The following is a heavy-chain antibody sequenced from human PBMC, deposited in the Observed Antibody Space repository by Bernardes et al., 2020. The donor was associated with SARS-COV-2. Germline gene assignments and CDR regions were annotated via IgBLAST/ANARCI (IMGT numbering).Heavy chain of an antibody. CDR3: ARELVVEDAFDI. Sequence: GGSLRLSCAAPGFTFSSHAMHWARLAPGKGLEWVAVISYDGSNKYYADSVKGRFTISRDNSKNTLYLQMNSLRAEDTAVYYCARELVVEDAFDIWGQGTMVTVSS. CDR1: GFTFSSHA. J-gene: IGHJ3*02. CDR2: ISYDGSNK. D-gene: IGHD3-22*01. V-gene: IGHV3-30-3*01.